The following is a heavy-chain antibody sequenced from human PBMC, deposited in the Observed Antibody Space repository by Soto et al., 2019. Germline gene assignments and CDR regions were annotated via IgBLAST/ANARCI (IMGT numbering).Heavy chain of an antibody. CDR2: FDPEDGET. CDR1: GYTLTELS. D-gene: IGHD3-3*01. Sequence: ASVKVSCKVSGYTLTELSMHWVRQAPGKGLEWMGGFDPEDGETIYAQKFQGRVTMTEDTSTDTAYMELSSLRSEDTAVYYCATWRPRYDFWSGYAQYGMDVWGQGTTVTVSS. J-gene: IGHJ6*02. V-gene: IGHV1-24*01. CDR3: ATWRPRYDFWSGYAQYGMDV.